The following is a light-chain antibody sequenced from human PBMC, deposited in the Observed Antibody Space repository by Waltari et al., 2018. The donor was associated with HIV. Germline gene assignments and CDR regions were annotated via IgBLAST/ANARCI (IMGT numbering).Light chain of an antibody. CDR2: AVT. Sequence: QSALTQPHSVSGSPGQSVTISCTGTSTDVGGYNSVSWYQQHPGKAPKVIIYAVTKRPSGVPDRFSAFKSGNTASLTVSGLQADDEADYYCSSYGGNNNLLFGGGTKLTVL. CDR3: SSYGGNNNLL. CDR1: STDVGGYNS. J-gene: IGLJ2*01. V-gene: IGLV2-8*01.